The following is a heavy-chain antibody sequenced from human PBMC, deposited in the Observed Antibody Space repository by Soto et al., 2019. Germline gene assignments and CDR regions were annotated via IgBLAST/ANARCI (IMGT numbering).Heavy chain of an antibody. Sequence: QVQLVQSGAEVKKPGSSVKVSCKASGGTFSSYAISWVRQAPGQGLEWMGGIIPIFGTANYAQKFQGRVTITADDSTSTAYMELSSLRSEDTAVYYCARAGGYYYYYGMDVWGQGTTVTVSS. D-gene: IGHD1-26*01. CDR2: IIPIFGTA. J-gene: IGHJ6*02. CDR1: GGTFSSYA. V-gene: IGHV1-69*01. CDR3: ARAGGYYYYYGMDV.